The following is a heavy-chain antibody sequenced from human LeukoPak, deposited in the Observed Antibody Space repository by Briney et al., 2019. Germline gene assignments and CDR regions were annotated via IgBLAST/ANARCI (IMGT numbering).Heavy chain of an antibody. CDR3: AKAYSGSFFDY. J-gene: IGHJ4*02. CDR1: GFTFSGHA. CDR2: INAAADTT. V-gene: IGHV3-23*02. D-gene: IGHD1-26*01. Sequence: GGSLRLSCAASGFTFSGHAMSWVRQAPGKGLEWVSSINAAADTTYYGDSVKGRFTISRDNSKNTLALQMSSLRAEDTAVYYCAKAYSGSFFDYWGQGTLVTVSS.